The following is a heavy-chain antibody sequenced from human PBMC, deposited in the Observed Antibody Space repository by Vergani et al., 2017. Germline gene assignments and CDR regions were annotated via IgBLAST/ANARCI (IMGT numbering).Heavy chain of an antibody. CDR1: GYTFTGYY. CDR2: INPNSGGT. J-gene: IGHJ4*02. Sequence: QVHLVQSGAEVQKPGASVRVSCKASGYTFTGYYMHWVRQAPGQGLEWMGWINPNSGGTNYAPKFQGRVTMSRDTSISTAYMELSRLRSEETAVYYCARAGSGSYYRFGAADYWGQGTLVTVAS. D-gene: IGHD1-26*01. V-gene: IGHV1-2*02. CDR3: ARAGSGSYYRFGAADY.